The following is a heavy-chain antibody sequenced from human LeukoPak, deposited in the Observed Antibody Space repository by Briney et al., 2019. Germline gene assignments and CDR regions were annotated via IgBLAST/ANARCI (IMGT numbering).Heavy chain of an antibody. D-gene: IGHD2-2*01. Sequence: ASVKVSCKASGYTFTSYGISWVRQAPGQGLEWMGWISAYNGNTNYAQKLQGRVTMTTDTSTGTAYMELRSLRSDDTAVYYCARWAPAAMGKNYYYYYMDVWGKGTTVTVSS. J-gene: IGHJ6*03. CDR1: GYTFTSYG. V-gene: IGHV1-18*01. CDR2: ISAYNGNT. CDR3: ARWAPAAMGKNYYYYYMDV.